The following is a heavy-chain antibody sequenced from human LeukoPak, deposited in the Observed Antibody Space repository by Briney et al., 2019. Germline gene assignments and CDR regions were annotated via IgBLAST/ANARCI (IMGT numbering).Heavy chain of an antibody. Sequence: SETLSLTCTVSGGSISSYYWSWIRQPAGKGLEWIGRIYTSGSTNYNPSLKSRVTMSVDTSKNQFSLKLSSVTAADTAVYYCARDKGERRDGYNFWGIEDYWGQGTLVTVSS. CDR1: GGSISSYY. V-gene: IGHV4-4*07. J-gene: IGHJ4*02. CDR3: ARDKGERRDGYNFWGIEDY. D-gene: IGHD5-24*01. CDR2: IYTSGST.